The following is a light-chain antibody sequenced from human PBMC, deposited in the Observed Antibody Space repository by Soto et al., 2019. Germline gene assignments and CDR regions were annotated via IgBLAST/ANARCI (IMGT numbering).Light chain of an antibody. V-gene: IGKV3-11*01. CDR2: DAF. J-gene: IGKJ4*01. CDR3: QQRSNWPIT. CDR1: QSVSTY. Sequence: EIVLTQSPATLSLSPGERATLSCRASQSVSTYLAWYQQKPGQAPRLLIYDAFNRATGIPARFRGSGSGTDFTLTISGLEPEDFAVYYCQQRSNWPITFGEGTQLDIK.